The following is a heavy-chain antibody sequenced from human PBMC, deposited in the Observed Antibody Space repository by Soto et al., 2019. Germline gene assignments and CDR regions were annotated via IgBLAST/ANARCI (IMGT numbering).Heavy chain of an antibody. Sequence: GGSLRLSCAASRFTFSTYWMHWVRQAPGKGLVWVSRINSDGTGTSYADSVKGRITISRDNAKNTLYLQMNSLRSEVTAVYYCAGDSSGYSYAAFDIWGQGTMVTVSS. D-gene: IGHD3-22*01. CDR3: AGDSSGYSYAAFDI. V-gene: IGHV3-74*01. CDR1: RFTFSTYW. J-gene: IGHJ3*02. CDR2: INSDGTGT.